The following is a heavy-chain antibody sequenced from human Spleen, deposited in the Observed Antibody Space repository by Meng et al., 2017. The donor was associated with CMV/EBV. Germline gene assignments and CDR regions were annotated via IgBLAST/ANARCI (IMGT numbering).Heavy chain of an antibody. D-gene: IGHD2-21*02. CDR2: VNPNSGDT. CDR1: GYTFTAYY. CDR3: ARVVVTRNYYYYYYGMDV. V-gene: IGHV1-2*02. J-gene: IGHJ6*02. Sequence: ASVKVSCKASGYTFTAYYIHWVRQAPGQGLEWMGWVNPNSGDTNYAQKFQGRVTMTRDTSISTAYMELSSLRSEDTAVYYCARVVVTRNYYYYYYGMDVWGQGTTVTVSS.